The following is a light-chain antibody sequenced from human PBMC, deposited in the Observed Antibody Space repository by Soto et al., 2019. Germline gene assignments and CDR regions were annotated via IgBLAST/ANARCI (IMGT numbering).Light chain of an antibody. CDR1: QSVTIKY. CDR2: DAS. CDR3: QQYDRSPPIT. J-gene: IGKJ5*01. Sequence: EIVLTQSPGTLSLSPGERATLSCRASQSVTIKYLAWYQQKPGQAPRLLIYDASSRATGIPDRFSGSGSGTDFTLTISRLEPEDFGVYYCQQYDRSPPITFGQGTRVEIK. V-gene: IGKV3-20*01.